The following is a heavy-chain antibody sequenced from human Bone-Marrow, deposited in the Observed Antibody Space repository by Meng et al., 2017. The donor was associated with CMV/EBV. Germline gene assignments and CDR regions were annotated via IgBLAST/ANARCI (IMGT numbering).Heavy chain of an antibody. J-gene: IGHJ6*02. CDR3: ARDPSSTSCYRSGCYYGMDV. Sequence: GESLKISCAASGFTFSSCWMGWVRQAPGKGLEWGANIKQDGSEKYYVDSVKGRFTISRDNAKNSLYLQMKSLRAEDTAVYYCARDPSSTSCYRSGCYYGMDVWGQGTTVTVSS. CDR2: IKQDGSEK. CDR1: GFTFSSCW. D-gene: IGHD2-2*02. V-gene: IGHV3-7*01.